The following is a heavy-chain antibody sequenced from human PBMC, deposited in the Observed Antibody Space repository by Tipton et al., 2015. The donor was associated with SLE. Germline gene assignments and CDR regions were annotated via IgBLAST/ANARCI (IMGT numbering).Heavy chain of an antibody. CDR1: GGSISSGGYY. D-gene: IGHD2-21*02. V-gene: IGHV4-31*11. Sequence: LRLSCAVSGGSISSGGYYWSWIRQHPGKGLEWIGYIYYSGSTYYNPSLKSRVTISLDTSKNQFSLKLSSVTAADTAVYYCARESEGDWGPFFDYWGQGTLVTVSS. CDR3: ARESEGDWGPFFDY. CDR2: IYYSGST. J-gene: IGHJ4*02.